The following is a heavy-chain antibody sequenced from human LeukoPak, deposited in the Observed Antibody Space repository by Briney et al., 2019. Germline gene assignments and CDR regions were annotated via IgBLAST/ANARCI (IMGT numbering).Heavy chain of an antibody. CDR2: ISGSGGST. V-gene: IGHV3-23*01. CDR3: ARAEPGSGWYRHSGANWFDP. J-gene: IGHJ5*02. D-gene: IGHD6-19*01. Sequence: GGSLRLSCAASGFTFSSYAMSWVRQAPGKGLEWVSAISGSGGSTYYADSVKGRFTISRDNSKNTLYLQMNSLRAEDTAVYYCARAEPGSGWYRHSGANWFDPWGQGTLVTVSS. CDR1: GFTFSSYA.